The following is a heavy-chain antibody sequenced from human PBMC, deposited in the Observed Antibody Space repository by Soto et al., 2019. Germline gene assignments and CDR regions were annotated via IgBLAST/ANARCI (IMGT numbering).Heavy chain of an antibody. J-gene: IGHJ3*02. CDR3: ATAYVYDFENSNYYRDAFDI. CDR1: GYSFSFYW. Sequence: GESLKISCKASGYSFSFYWIGWVRQMPGKGLEWMAIMYPDDSDIRYSPSFEAHVTISADKSISTAFLQWSSLKASDTAMYYCATAYVYDFENSNYYRDAFDIWGQGTLVTVSS. D-gene: IGHD3-22*01. CDR2: MYPDDSDI. V-gene: IGHV5-51*01.